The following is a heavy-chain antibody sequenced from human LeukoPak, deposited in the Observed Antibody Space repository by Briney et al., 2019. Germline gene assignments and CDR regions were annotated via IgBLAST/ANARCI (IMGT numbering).Heavy chain of an antibody. CDR3: AREGPLGKYYDY. V-gene: IGHV4-59*02. CDR2: FSYSGGT. CDR1: GGSVSSAY. D-gene: IGHD3-16*01. J-gene: IGHJ4*02. Sequence: PPETLSLTCAVSGGSVSSAYWTWIRQPPGKGLEWIGYFSYSGGTTYNPSLKSRVTISIDTSKNQFSLNLNSVTAADTAVYYCAREGPLGKYYDYWGPGTLVTVSS.